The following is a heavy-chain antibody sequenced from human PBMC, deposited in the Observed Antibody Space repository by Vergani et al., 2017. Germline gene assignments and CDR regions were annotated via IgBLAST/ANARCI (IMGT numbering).Heavy chain of an antibody. CDR2: ISGSGGST. Sequence: TASGFTFSSYAMSWVRQAPGKGLEWVSAISGSGGSTYYADSVKGRFTISRDNSKNTLYLQMNSLRSDDTAVYYCARAVYHLRYCSGGSCYSFDYWGQGTLVTVSS. J-gene: IGHJ4*02. D-gene: IGHD2-15*01. V-gene: IGHV3-23*01. CDR3: ARAVYHLRYCSGGSCYSFDY. CDR1: GFTFSSYA.